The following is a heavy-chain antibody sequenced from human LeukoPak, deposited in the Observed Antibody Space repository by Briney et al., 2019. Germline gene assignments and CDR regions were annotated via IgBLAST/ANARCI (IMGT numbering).Heavy chain of an antibody. CDR2: ISGSGGST. D-gene: IGHD3-9*01. J-gene: IGHJ4*02. Sequence: PGGSLRLSCAASGFTFSSYAMSWVRQAPGKGLEWVSAISGSGGSTYYADSVKGRFTISRDNSKNTLYLQMNSLRAEDTAVYYCAKTPASRFFDSRQYYFDYWGQGTLVTVSS. CDR1: GFTFSSYA. V-gene: IGHV3-23*01. CDR3: AKTPASRFFDSRQYYFDY.